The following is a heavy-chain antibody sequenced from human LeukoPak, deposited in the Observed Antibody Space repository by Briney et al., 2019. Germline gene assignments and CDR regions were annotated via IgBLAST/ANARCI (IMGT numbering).Heavy chain of an antibody. CDR2: IKQDGSEK. J-gene: IGHJ4*02. Sequence: GGSLRLSYAVSGFTFSNYWITWVRQAPPKGLEWVANIKQDGSEKYYVDSVKGRFTISRDNAKNSLYLQMNSMRAEVTAVYYCARDRGGYNYHYWGEGTLVTVSS. CDR3: ARDRGGYNYHY. V-gene: IGHV3-7*04. D-gene: IGHD5-24*01. CDR1: GFTFSNYW.